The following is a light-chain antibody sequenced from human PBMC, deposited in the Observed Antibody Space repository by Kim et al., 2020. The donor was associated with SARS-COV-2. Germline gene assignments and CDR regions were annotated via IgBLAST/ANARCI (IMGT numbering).Light chain of an antibody. CDR1: QSVSTTY. Sequence: EIVLTQSPGTLSLSPGERATLSCRASQSVSTTYLAWHQQKPGQAPRLLIYGASNRATAIPDRFSGSGSGTDFTLTISRLEPEDFAVYYCHQYGYSPITFGQGTRLEIK. J-gene: IGKJ5*01. CDR2: GAS. CDR3: HQYGYSPIT. V-gene: IGKV3-20*01.